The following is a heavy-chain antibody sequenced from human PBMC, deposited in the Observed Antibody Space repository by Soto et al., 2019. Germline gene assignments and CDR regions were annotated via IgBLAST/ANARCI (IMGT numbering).Heavy chain of an antibody. CDR2: IYYSGST. J-gene: IGHJ6*02. V-gene: IGHV4-59*01. D-gene: IGHD4-17*01. CDR3: AAMTTVTTLYYYYGMDV. CDR1: GGSISSYY. Sequence: KPSETLSLTCTVSGGSISSYYWIWIRQPPGKGLEWIGYIYYSGSTNYNPSLKSRVTISVDTSKNQFSLKLSSVTAADTAVYYCAAMTTVTTLYYYYGMDVWGQGTTVTVS.